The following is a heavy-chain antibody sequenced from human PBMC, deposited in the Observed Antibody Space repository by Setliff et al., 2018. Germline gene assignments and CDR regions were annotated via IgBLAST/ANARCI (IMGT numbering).Heavy chain of an antibody. CDR1: GGSISSSSYY. Sequence: ASETLSLTCTVSGGSISSSSYYWGWIRQPPGKGLEWIGSIYYSGSTYYNPSLKSRVTISVDTSKNQFSLKLSSVTAADTAVYYCARRISYYNFWSGYYDYWGQGTLVTVSS. V-gene: IGHV4-39*07. CDR2: IYYSGST. J-gene: IGHJ4*02. D-gene: IGHD3-3*01. CDR3: ARRISYYNFWSGYYDY.